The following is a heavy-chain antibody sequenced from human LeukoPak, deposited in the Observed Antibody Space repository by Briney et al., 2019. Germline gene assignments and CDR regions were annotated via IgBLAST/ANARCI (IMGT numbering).Heavy chain of an antibody. J-gene: IGHJ4*02. CDR2: ISYDGSNK. V-gene: IGHV3-30*04. D-gene: IGHD1-26*01. CDR1: GFTFSSYA. CDR3: ARGGGSYSDFDY. Sequence: GGSLRLSCAASGFTFSSYAMHWVRQAPGKGLEWVAVISYDGSNKYYADSVKGRFTISRDNSKNTLYLQMNSLRAEDTAVYYCARGGGSYSDFDYWGQGTLVTVSS.